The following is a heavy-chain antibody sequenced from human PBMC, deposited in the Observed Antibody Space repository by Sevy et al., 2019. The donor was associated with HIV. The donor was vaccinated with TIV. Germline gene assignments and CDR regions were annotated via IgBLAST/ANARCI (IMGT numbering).Heavy chain of an antibody. CDR3: AKVDSSGYYSVSGFDY. CDR1: GFTFSSYA. J-gene: IGHJ4*02. CDR2: ISGSGGST. Sequence: GGFLRLSCAASGFTFSSYAMSWVRQAPGKGLEWVSAISGSGGSTYYADSVKGRFTISRDNSKNTLYLQMNSLRAEDTAVYYCAKVDSSGYYSVSGFDYWGQGTLVTVSS. D-gene: IGHD3-22*01. V-gene: IGHV3-23*01.